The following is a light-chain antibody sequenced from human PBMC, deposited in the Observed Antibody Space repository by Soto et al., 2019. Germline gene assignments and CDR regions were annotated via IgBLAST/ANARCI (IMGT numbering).Light chain of an antibody. V-gene: IGLV1-47*02. J-gene: IGLJ2*01. CDR1: RSNIGSNF. Sequence: QSVLTQPPSASGTPGQRVTISCSGGRSNIGSNFVYWYQQLPGTAPKLLIYNNDQRPSGVPDRFSGSKSGTSASLAISGLRSADDADYYCATWDDSLSGRFFVGGIKVTVL. CDR3: ATWDDSLSGRF. CDR2: NND.